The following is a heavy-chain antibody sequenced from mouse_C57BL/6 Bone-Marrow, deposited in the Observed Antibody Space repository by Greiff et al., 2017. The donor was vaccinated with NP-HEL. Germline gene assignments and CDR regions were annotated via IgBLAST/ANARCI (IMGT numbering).Heavy chain of an antibody. CDR3: ATDGNIYAMDY. CDR1: GYTFTSYG. CDR2: IYPRSGNT. J-gene: IGHJ4*01. Sequence: VQLMESGAELARPGASVKLSCKASGYTFTSYGISWVKQRTGQGLEWIGKIYPRSGNTYYNEKFKGKATLTADKSSSTAYMELRSLTSEDSAVYFCATDGNIYAMDYWGQGTSVTVSS. V-gene: IGHV1-81*01. D-gene: IGHD2-1*01.